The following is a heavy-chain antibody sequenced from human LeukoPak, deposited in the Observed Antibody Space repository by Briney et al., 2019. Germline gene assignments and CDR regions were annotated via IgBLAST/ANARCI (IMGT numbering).Heavy chain of an antibody. CDR2: IYFSGST. CDR3: ARARADFHYGMDV. V-gene: IGHV4-30-4*01. CDR1: GGSITGGDLY. J-gene: IGHJ6*02. Sequence: SETLPLTCIVSGGSITGGDLYWSWIRQPPGKGLEWIGYIYFSGSTYYNPSLKSRATISVDTSKNQFSLKLSSLIAADTAVYYCARARADFHYGMDVWGPGTTVYVS. D-gene: IGHD6-13*01.